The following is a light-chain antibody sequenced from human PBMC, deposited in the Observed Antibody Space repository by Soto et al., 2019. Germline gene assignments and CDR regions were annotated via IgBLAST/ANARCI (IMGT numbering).Light chain of an antibody. J-gene: IGLJ7*01. V-gene: IGLV6-57*01. CDR3: QSYDSSNHSLAV. CDR2: EDN. CDR1: SGSIASNY. Sequence: NFMLTQPHSVSESPGKTVTISCTRSSGSIASNYVQWNQQRPGSSPTTVIYEDNQRPSGVPDRFSGSIDSSSNSASLTISGLKTEDEADYYCQSYDSSNHSLAVFGGGTQLTVL.